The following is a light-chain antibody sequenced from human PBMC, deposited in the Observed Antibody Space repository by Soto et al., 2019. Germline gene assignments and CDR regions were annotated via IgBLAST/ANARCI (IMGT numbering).Light chain of an antibody. J-gene: IGKJ4*01. CDR3: QHYYSSPLT. V-gene: IGKV4-1*01. CDR2: WAS. CDR1: RRLSYKPNNKNY. Sequence: DIVMTHSPDSLAVSLGERATMDCKCSRRLSYKPNNKNYLAWYQQKPGQPPKVLIYWASTRESGVPDRFSGSGSGTDFTLTISSLQAEDVAVYYCQHYYSSPLTLGGGTKVDIK.